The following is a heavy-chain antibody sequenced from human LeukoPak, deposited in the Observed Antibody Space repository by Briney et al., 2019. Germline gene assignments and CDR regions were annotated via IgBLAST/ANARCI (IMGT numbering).Heavy chain of an antibody. Sequence: GASVKVSCKASGYTFTSYDINWVRQATGQGLEWMGWMNPNSGNTGYAQKLQGRVTMTRNTSISTAYMELSSLRSEDTAVYYCATRVVGYCSGGSCPDDAFDIWGQGTMVTVSS. J-gene: IGHJ3*02. V-gene: IGHV1-8*01. D-gene: IGHD2-15*01. CDR2: MNPNSGNT. CDR1: GYTFTSYD. CDR3: ATRVVGYCSGGSCPDDAFDI.